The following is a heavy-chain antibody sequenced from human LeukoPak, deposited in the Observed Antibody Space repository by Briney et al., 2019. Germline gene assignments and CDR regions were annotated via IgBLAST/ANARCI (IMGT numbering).Heavy chain of an antibody. CDR3: AKRPSWTNYYYYGMYV. V-gene: IGHV3-23*01. CDR1: GFTFSSYA. D-gene: IGHD1-1*01. J-gene: IGHJ6*02. Sequence: GGSLRLSCAASGFTFSSYAMSWVRQAPGKGLEWVSAISGSGGSTYYADSVKGRFTISRDNSKNTLYLQMNSLRAEDTAAYYCAKRPSWTNYYYYGMYVWGQGTTVTVSS. CDR2: ISGSGGST.